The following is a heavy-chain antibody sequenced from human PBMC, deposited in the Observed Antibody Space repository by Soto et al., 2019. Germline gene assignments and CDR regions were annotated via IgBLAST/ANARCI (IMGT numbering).Heavy chain of an antibody. V-gene: IGHV3-9*01. CDR1: GFSFDEYA. D-gene: IGHD2-2*01. CDR3: AKGFCSSAKCYTYSYMDV. CDR2: VSWNSGTV. Sequence: EVQLEESGGTLVQPGRSLRLSCAASGFSFDEYAMHWVRQVPGKGLEWVSGVSWNSGTVGYGDSVKGRFTISRDNDKNSLYLQMNSLRAEDTAMYYCAKGFCSSAKCYTYSYMDVWGKGTAVIVSS. J-gene: IGHJ6*03.